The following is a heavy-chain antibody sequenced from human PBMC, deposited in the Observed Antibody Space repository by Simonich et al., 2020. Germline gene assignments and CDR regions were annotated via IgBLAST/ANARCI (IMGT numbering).Heavy chain of an antibody. CDR2: INPNKGGT. V-gene: IGHV1-2*02. Sequence: QVQLVQSGAEVKKPGASVKVSCKASGYTFTGYYMHWVAQAPGQGLESMGFINPNKGGTNYAQNFKGRVTMTRDTSISTAYMELSRLRSDDTAVYYCARDLRGSYYYYYYMDVWGKGTTVTVSS. D-gene: IGHD1-26*01. CDR1: GYTFTGYY. J-gene: IGHJ6*03. CDR3: ARDLRGSYYYYYYMDV.